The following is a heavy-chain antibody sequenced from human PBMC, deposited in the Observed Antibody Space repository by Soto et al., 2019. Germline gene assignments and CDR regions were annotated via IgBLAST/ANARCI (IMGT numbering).Heavy chain of an antibody. CDR1: GYSFTSYW. D-gene: IGHD3-3*01. Sequence: GESLKISCKGSGYSFTSYWISWVRQMPGKGLEWMGRIDPSDSYTNYSPSFQGHVTISADKSISTAYLQWSSLKASDTAMYYCARQGERITIFGVVIIGGMDVWGQGTTVTV. CDR3: ARQGERITIFGVVIIGGMDV. V-gene: IGHV5-10-1*01. J-gene: IGHJ6*02. CDR2: IDPSDSYT.